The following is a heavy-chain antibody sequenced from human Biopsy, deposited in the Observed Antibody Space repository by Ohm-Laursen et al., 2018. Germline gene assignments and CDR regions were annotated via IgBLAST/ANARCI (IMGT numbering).Heavy chain of an antibody. CDR2: INQAGTT. V-gene: IGHV4-34*08. Sequence: SETLSLTCAVFGKTFSDYQWSWIRQPPGKGLEWIGQINQAGTTNNNPSLKSRVSIFADASKYEFSLGLTSVTAADTAVYLCGNEVHGRDYWGLGAQVTVSS. D-gene: IGHD2-15*01. J-gene: IGHJ4*02. CDR3: GNEVHGRDY. CDR1: GKTFSDYQ.